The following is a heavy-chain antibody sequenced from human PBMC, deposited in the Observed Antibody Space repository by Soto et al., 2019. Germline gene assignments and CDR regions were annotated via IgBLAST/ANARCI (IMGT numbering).Heavy chain of an antibody. J-gene: IGHJ6*03. D-gene: IGHD3-3*01. V-gene: IGHV3-74*01. CDR2: INSDGST. CDR1: GFTFSSYR. CDR3: ANLPPYYDFWSGYYHYYYYYMDV. Sequence: GGSLRLSCAASGFTFSSYRMHWVRQAPGKGLVWVSSINSDGSTNHADSVKGRFTISRDNSKNTLYLQMNSLRAEDTAVYYCANLPPYYDFWSGYYHYYYYYMDVWGKGTTVTVSS.